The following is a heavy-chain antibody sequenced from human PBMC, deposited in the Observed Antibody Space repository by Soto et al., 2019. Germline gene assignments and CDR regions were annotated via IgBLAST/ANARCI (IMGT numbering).Heavy chain of an antibody. CDR2: IYWDDEK. D-gene: IGHD1-26*01. CDR1: GFSLSTSSGVG. CDR3: APIPGIGGYYEGFDY. V-gene: IGHV2-5*02. Sequence: QITLKESGPTLVKPTQTLTLTCTFSGFSLSTSSGVGVGWIRQPPGKALEWLAFIYWDDEKRYSPSLKSRLTVTKDTSKTRVVLILTNMDPVDTATYYCAPIPGIGGYYEGFDYWGPGALVTVSS. J-gene: IGHJ4*02.